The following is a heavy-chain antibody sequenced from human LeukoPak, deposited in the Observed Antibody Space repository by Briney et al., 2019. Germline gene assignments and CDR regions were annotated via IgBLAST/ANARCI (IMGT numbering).Heavy chain of an antibody. Sequence: ASVTVSCKASGYTFTSYYMHWVRQAPGQGLEWMGIINPSGGSTSYAQKFQGRVTMTRDTSTSTVYMELSSLRSEDTAVYYCARAGAGYCGGDCYSTNDAFDIWGQGTMVTVSS. CDR2: INPSGGST. CDR3: ARAGAGYCGGDCYSTNDAFDI. D-gene: IGHD2-21*01. V-gene: IGHV1-46*03. J-gene: IGHJ3*02. CDR1: GYTFTSYY.